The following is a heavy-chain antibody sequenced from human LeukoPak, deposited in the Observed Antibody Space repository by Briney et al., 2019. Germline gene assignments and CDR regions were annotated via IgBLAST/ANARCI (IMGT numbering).Heavy chain of an antibody. CDR1: GYTFTGYY. J-gene: IGHJ4*02. Sequence: ASVKVSCKASGYTFTGYYVHWVRQAPGQGLEWMGWINPNSGGTNYAQKFQGRVTMTRDTSISTAYMELSRLRSDDTAVYYCARDPGKQLPFDYWGRGTLVTVSS. CDR2: INPNSGGT. CDR3: ARDPGKQLPFDY. D-gene: IGHD6-6*01. V-gene: IGHV1-2*02.